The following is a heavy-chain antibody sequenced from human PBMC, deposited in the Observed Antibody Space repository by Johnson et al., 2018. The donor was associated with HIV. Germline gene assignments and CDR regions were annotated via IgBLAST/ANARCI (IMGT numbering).Heavy chain of an antibody. V-gene: IGHV3-66*01. Sequence: MLLVESGGGLVQPGGSLRLSCAASGFTVSRNYISWVRQAPGKGLEWVSVIYSGGSTGYADSVKGSFTISRDNAKNSLYLQMNSLRVEDTAVYYCASSRGSGEGSFDIWGQGTMVTVSS. D-gene: IGHD2-21*01. CDR1: GFTVSRNY. J-gene: IGHJ3*02. CDR3: ASSRGSGEGSFDI. CDR2: IYSGGST.